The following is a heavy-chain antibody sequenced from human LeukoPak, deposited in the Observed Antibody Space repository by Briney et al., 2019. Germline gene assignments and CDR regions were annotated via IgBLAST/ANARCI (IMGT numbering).Heavy chain of an antibody. CDR1: GGSISSYS. CDR3: ARHRGNHYDILTGYSPGPMDV. D-gene: IGHD3-9*01. CDR2: IYYNGST. J-gene: IGHJ6*02. V-gene: IGHV4-59*08. Sequence: SGTLSLTCTVSGGSISSYSWSWIRQPPGKGLEWIGYIYYNGSTNYNPSLKSRVTISTDTSKNQFSLKLSSVTAADTAVYYCARHRGNHYDILTGYSPGPMDVWGQGTTVTVSS.